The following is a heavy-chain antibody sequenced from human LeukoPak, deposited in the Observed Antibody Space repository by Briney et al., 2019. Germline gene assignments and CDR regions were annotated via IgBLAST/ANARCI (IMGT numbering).Heavy chain of an antibody. D-gene: IGHD2-2*01. Sequence: GGSLRLSCAASRFTFDDYAMPWVRQAPGKGLEWVSGISWNSGSIGYADSVKGRFTISRDNAKNSLYLQMNSLRAEDTAVYYCARDCSSTSCHDAFDIWGQGTMVTVSS. CDR3: ARDCSSTSCHDAFDI. V-gene: IGHV3-9*01. J-gene: IGHJ3*02. CDR2: ISWNSGSI. CDR1: RFTFDDYA.